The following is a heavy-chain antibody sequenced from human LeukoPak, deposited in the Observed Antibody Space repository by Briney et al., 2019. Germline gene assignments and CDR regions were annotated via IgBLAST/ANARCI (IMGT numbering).Heavy chain of an antibody. D-gene: IGHD6-13*01. Sequence: GGSLRLSCAVSGFTFSNYWMSWVCQAPGKGLEWVANIKQDGSEKYYVDSVKGRFTISRDNAKNSLYLQMNSLRADDTAVYYCVREISSWYRTEGRFDPWGQGTLVTVSS. V-gene: IGHV3-7*01. J-gene: IGHJ5*02. CDR2: IKQDGSEK. CDR3: VREISSWYRTEGRFDP. CDR1: GFTFSNYW.